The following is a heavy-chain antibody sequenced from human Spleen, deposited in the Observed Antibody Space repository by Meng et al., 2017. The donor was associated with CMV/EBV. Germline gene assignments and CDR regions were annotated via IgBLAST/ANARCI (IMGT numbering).Heavy chain of an antibody. J-gene: IGHJ6*02. Sequence: GSLRLSCAVYGGSFSGYYWSWIRQPPGKGLEWIGEISHSGSTNYNPSLKSRVTISVDTSKNQLSLRLSSVTAADTAVYYCATNLFTYGMDGWGQGTTVTVSS. CDR3: ATNLFTYGMDG. CDR1: GGSFSGYY. V-gene: IGHV4-34*01. CDR2: ISHSGST. D-gene: IGHD2-21*01.